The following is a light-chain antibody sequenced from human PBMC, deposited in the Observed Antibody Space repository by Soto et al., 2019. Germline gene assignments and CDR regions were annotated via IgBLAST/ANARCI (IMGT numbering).Light chain of an antibody. J-gene: IGKJ2*01. CDR2: DAF. CDR1: QNVGST. Sequence: IVLTQSPGTLSLSPGERATLSCRASQNVGSTLAWYQQKPGQAPRLLIYDAFNRATGIPARFSGGGSGTDFTRTISSLEAEDFAVYYCQQRNSWSYTFGQGTRLQIK. V-gene: IGKV3-11*01. CDR3: QQRNSWSYT.